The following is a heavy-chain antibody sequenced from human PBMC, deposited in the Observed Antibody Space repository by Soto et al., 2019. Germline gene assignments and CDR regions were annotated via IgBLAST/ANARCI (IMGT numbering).Heavy chain of an antibody. D-gene: IGHD3-9*01. CDR1: GFTFSSYS. Sequence: EVQLVESGGGLVQPGGSLRLSCAASGFTFSSYSMNWVRQAPGKGLEWGSYISSSSSTIYYADSVKGRFTISRDNAKNSLYLQMNSLRDEDTAVYYCASELRYFDWLLFAPFGYWGQGTLVTVSS. CDR3: ASELRYFDWLLFAPFGY. J-gene: IGHJ4*02. CDR2: ISSSSSTI. V-gene: IGHV3-48*02.